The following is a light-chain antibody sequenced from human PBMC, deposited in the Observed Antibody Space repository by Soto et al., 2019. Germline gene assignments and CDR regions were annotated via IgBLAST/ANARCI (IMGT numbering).Light chain of an antibody. CDR2: DAS. CDR1: QSFRGL. Sequence: LTQSPVTLSVSPGERATLSCRASQSFRGLLAWYQQKPGQAPRLLIYDASNRATGIPARFSGSGSGTDFTLTISRLEPGDFAAYYCQQHGSSPTFGEGTRLENK. J-gene: IGKJ5*01. V-gene: IGKV3-11*01. CDR3: QQHGSSPT.